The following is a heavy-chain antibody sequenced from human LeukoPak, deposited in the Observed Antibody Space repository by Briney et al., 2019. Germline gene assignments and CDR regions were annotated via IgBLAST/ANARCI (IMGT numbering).Heavy chain of an antibody. Sequence: SGTLSLTCAVSGGSINSNNWWSWVRQPPGKGLEWIGEIYHSGSTNYNPSLKSRVTISVDRSKNQFSLKLSSVTAADTAVYYCASSRIVGATDDYWGQGTLVTVSS. CDR3: ASSRIVGATDDY. V-gene: IGHV4-4*02. CDR1: GGSINSNNW. CDR2: IYHSGST. J-gene: IGHJ4*02. D-gene: IGHD1-26*01.